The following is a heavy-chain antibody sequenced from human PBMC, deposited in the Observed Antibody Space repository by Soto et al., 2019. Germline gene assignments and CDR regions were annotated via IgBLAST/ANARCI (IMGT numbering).Heavy chain of an antibody. J-gene: IGHJ5*02. CDR2: ISSGGGT. D-gene: IGHD5-18*01. Sequence: EVQLVESGGGSVQPGGSLRLSCAVSGFTVSTSFVSWVRQPPGKGLELVSVISSGGGTYYADSVKGRFTISIDNSKNMLYLHMNSLRVEDTAVYYCAREAGPYTPTWFDPWGRGTLVTVSS. CDR3: AREAGPYTPTWFDP. V-gene: IGHV3-66*01. CDR1: GFTVSTSF.